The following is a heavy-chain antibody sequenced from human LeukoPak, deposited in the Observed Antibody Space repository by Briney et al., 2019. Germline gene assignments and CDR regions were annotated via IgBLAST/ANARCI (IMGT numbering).Heavy chain of an antibody. V-gene: IGHV1-18*01. Sequence: ASVKVSCRASGYTFSDYVISWVRQAPGRGLEWMGWIRGHNGKTKYLEKFQGRVTMTTDKSTSNAYMELRSLRSDDTAVYYCARYFNNYDSSGDYYVSNYYFDYWGQGTLVTVSS. D-gene: IGHD3-22*01. CDR1: GYTFSDYV. CDR2: IRGHNGKT. J-gene: IGHJ4*02. CDR3: ARYFNNYDSSGDYYVSNYYFDY.